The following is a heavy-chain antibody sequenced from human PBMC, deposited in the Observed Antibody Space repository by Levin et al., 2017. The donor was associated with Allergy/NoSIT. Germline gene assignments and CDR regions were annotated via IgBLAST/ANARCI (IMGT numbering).Heavy chain of an antibody. CDR3: ARGGSRSTSCLDS. Sequence: GGSLRLSCAASGFTFSNYWMHWVRQAPGKGLVWVSHINSDGSNTNYADSVKGRFTISRDNAKNTLYLQMNSLRAEDTAVYYCARGGSRSTSCLDSWGQGTLVTVSP. D-gene: IGHD2-2*01. CDR1: GFTFSNYW. V-gene: IGHV3-74*01. CDR2: INSDGSNT. J-gene: IGHJ5*01.